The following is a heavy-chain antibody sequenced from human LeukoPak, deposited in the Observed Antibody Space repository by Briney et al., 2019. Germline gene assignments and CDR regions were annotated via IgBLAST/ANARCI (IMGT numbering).Heavy chain of an antibody. CDR1: GFSFSDYY. CDR2: ISSFGSTI. J-gene: IGHJ4*02. Sequence: GGSLRLSCAASGFSFSDYYMSWIRQAPGKGLEWVSYISSFGSTIYYADSVKGRSTISRDNAKNSLYLQMNSLRAEDTAVYYCAFSKDGGNSASDYWGQGTLVTVSS. D-gene: IGHD4-23*01. V-gene: IGHV3-11*01. CDR3: AFSKDGGNSASDY.